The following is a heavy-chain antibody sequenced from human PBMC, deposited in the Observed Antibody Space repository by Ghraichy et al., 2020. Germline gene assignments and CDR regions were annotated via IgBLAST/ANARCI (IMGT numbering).Heavy chain of an antibody. CDR3: ARDCMVRGVMQYYYYYYGMDV. CDR2: IYHSGST. D-gene: IGHD3-10*01. V-gene: IGHV4-38-2*02. J-gene: IGHJ6*02. Sequence: SETLSLTCTVSGYSISSGYYWGWIRQPPGKGLEWIGSIYHSGSTYYNPSLKSRVTISVDTSKNQFSLKLSSVTAADTAVYYCARDCMVRGVMQYYYYYYGMDVWGQGTTVTVSS. CDR1: GYSISSGYY.